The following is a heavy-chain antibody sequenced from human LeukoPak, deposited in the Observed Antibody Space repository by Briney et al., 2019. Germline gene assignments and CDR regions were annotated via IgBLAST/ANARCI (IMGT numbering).Heavy chain of an antibody. J-gene: IGHJ4*02. D-gene: IGHD3-22*01. CDR3: ARVRDTVIVN. V-gene: IGHV4-30-2*01. Sequence: SETLSLTCAVSGGSISSGGYSWSWIRQPPGKGLEWIGYIYHSGSTYYSPSLKSRVTISVDRSKNQFSLKLSSVTAADTAVYYCARVRDTVIVNWSQGTLVTVSS. CDR1: GGSISSGGYS. CDR2: IYHSGST.